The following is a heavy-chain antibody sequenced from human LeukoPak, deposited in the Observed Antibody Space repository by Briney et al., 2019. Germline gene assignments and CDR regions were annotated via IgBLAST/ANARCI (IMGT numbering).Heavy chain of an antibody. CDR2: ISSSSDSI. CDR3: AKSRIGFSGQLDH. D-gene: IGHD5-12*01. CDR1: GFTVSTYG. J-gene: IGHJ4*02. V-gene: IGHV3-48*04. Sequence: GGSLRLSCAASGFTVSTYGMIWVRQAPGKGLEWLSYISSSSDSIKYADSVKGRFTSSRDNAKNSLYLQMNSLRAEDTAVYYCAKSRIGFSGQLDHWGQGALITVSS.